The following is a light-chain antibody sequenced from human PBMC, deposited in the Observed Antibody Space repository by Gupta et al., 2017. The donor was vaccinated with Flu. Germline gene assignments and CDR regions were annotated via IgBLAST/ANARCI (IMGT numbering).Light chain of an antibody. Sequence: DVVMTQSPLSLPVTLGQPASISCRSSQSLVYSDGNTYLSWFQQRPGQSPRRLIYKVSNRDSGVPDRFSGSGSGTDFTLKISRVEAEDVGVYYCMQGRHWPPTFGHGTKVDIK. CDR3: MQGRHWPPT. CDR1: QSLVYSDGNTY. CDR2: KVS. J-gene: IGKJ3*01. V-gene: IGKV2-30*01.